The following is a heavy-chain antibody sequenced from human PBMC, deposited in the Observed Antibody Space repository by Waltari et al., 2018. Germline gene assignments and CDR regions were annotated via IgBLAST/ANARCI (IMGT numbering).Heavy chain of an antibody. CDR3: ATTPAPGWLHPHY. D-gene: IGHD5-12*01. V-gene: IGHV1-69-2*01. Sequence: EVQLVQSGAEVKKPGATVKISCKVSGYTFTDYYRHWLQQAPGKGIEWMGLVEPEDGETRYAEKFQGRVTITAETTADTAYVELSSLRSEDTAVYYCATTPAPGWLHPHYWGQGTLVTVAS. J-gene: IGHJ4*02. CDR2: VEPEDGET. CDR1: GYTFTDYY.